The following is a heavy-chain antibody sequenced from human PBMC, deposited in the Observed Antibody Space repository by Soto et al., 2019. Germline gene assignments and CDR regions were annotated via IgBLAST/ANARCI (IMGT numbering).Heavy chain of an antibody. Sequence: QLQLQESGAGLVKPSETLSLTCTVSGDSISSSSYYWGWIPQPPGKGLEWIGSIYYSGSTYYNPSLKSRVTISVDTSKNQFSLKLSSVTAADTAVYYCARHPAGRCSGGSCYPDYWGQGTLVTVSS. CDR1: GDSISSSSYY. CDR2: IYYSGST. V-gene: IGHV4-39*01. CDR3: ARHPAGRCSGGSCYPDY. D-gene: IGHD2-15*01. J-gene: IGHJ4*02.